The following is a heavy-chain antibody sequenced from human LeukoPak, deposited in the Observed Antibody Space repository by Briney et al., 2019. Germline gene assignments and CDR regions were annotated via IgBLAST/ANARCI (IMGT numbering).Heavy chain of an antibody. J-gene: IGHJ4*02. CDR2: ISAYNGNT. V-gene: IGHV1-18*01. CDR1: GYTFTSYG. D-gene: IGHD3-22*01. Sequence: ASVKVSCKASGYTFTSYGISWVRQAPGQGLEWMGWISAYNGNTNYAQKLQGRITMTTDTSTSTAYMDLRSLRSDDTAAYYCARDYYDSSGYLRDYWGQGTLVTVSS. CDR3: ARDYYDSSGYLRDY.